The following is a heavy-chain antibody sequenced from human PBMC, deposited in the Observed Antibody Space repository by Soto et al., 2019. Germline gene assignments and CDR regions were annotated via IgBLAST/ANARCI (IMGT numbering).Heavy chain of an antibody. CDR1: GFSINDYY. J-gene: IGHJ5*02. V-gene: IGHV4-59*12. Sequence: SDTLYLTFIVSGFSINDYYCTLMRQPPGKALEWIGYFFYTGSTNYNPSLQSRVTMSVDTSKNHFSLNLSSVTAPDTAVYYCAREDGPDRWFDPWGQGTLVTVSS. D-gene: IGHD2-8*01. CDR2: FFYTGST. CDR3: AREDGPDRWFDP.